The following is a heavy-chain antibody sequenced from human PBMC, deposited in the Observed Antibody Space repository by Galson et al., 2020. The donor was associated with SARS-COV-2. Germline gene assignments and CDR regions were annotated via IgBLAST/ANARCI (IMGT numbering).Heavy chain of an antibody. J-gene: IGHJ4*02. Sequence: SETLSLTCTVSGGSISSDNYYWGWIRQPPGKGLEWIGSFYYSGSTYYNPSLKSRIIIYVDTSKKHFSLKLSSVTAADTAVYYCARGCSGNGCSPRESPRESFDYWGQGTLVTVSS. V-gene: IGHV4-39*02. D-gene: IGHD2-15*01. CDR1: GGSISSDNYY. CDR3: ARGCSGNGCSPRESPRESFDY. CDR2: FYYSGST.